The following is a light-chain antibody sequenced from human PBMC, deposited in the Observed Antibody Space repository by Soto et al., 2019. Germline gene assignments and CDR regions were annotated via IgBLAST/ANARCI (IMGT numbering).Light chain of an antibody. J-gene: IGKJ1*01. Sequence: DIQMTQPPSSLSASVGDRVTITCRASQSISSYLNWYQQKPGKAPKLLIYAASSLQSGVPSRFSGSGSGTDFTLTISSLQPEDFATYYCQQSYSTSRTFGQGTKVDIK. V-gene: IGKV1-39*01. CDR2: AAS. CDR3: QQSYSTSRT. CDR1: QSISSY.